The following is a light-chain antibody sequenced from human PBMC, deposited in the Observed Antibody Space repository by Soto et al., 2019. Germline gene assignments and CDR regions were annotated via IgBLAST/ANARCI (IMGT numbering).Light chain of an antibody. CDR1: SSDVGAYNY. V-gene: IGLV2-14*01. CDR2: EVG. J-gene: IGLJ1*01. Sequence: QSVLTQPASVSGSPGQSITISCTGTSSDVGAYNYVPWYQQRPGKAPKLMIYEVGSRPSGVSNRFSASKSDNTASLTISGLQAEDEADYYCASYTSSGTFVFGTGTKVTVL. CDR3: ASYTSSGTFV.